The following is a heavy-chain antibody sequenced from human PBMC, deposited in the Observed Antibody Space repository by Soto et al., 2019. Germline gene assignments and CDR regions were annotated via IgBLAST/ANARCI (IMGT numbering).Heavy chain of an antibody. CDR3: TTRGDGYNADYDY. Sequence: EVQLVESGGGLVQPGGSLKLSCAASGFIFSGSAIHWVRQASGEGLEWVGRIRSKANNYATACAASLKGRFTISRDDSKNTAYLQMNSLKTGDTAVYYCTTRGDGYNADYDYWGQGTLVTVSS. J-gene: IGHJ4*02. D-gene: IGHD5-12*01. CDR1: GFIFSGSA. CDR2: IRSKANNYAT. V-gene: IGHV3-73*01.